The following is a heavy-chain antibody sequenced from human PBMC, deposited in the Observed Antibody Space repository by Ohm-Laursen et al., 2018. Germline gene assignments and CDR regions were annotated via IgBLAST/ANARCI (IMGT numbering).Heavy chain of an antibody. CDR1: GYTFTSYD. CDR3: ASRYYDSSGHRGVDDY. Sequence: SVKVSCKASGYTFTSYDINWVRQVTGQGLEWMGWMNPNSGNTGYAQKFQGRVTMTRNTSISTAYMELSSLRSEDTAVYYCASRYYDSSGHRGVDDYWGQGTLVTVSS. CDR2: MNPNSGNT. V-gene: IGHV1-8*01. J-gene: IGHJ4*02. D-gene: IGHD3-22*01.